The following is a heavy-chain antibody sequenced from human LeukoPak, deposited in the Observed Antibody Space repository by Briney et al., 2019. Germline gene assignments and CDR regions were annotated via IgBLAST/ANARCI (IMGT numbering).Heavy chain of an antibody. J-gene: IGHJ5*02. CDR2: IYYSGNT. D-gene: IGHD6-6*01. Sequence: SETLSLTCTFSGGSISSYYWSWIRHPPGKGLEWIGYIYYSGNTNYNPSLRRRVTISLHTFMNQFSLTLSSVTAEDTAVYYCARDGGAARPWFDPWGQGTLVSVFS. CDR1: GGSISSYY. CDR3: ARDGGAARPWFDP. V-gene: IGHV4-59*01.